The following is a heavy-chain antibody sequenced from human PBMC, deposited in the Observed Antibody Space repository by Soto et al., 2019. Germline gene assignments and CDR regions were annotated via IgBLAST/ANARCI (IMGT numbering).Heavy chain of an antibody. Sequence: SETLSLTCAVSGDSITSVGYSWSWIRQPPGKALEWIGYIYHTGTTYYTAALKSRVAISLDRSKNRISLSLNSVTAADTAVYYCAATVFGEYSHYALDVWGQGTTVTVSS. D-gene: IGHD3-3*01. CDR3: AATVFGEYSHYALDV. J-gene: IGHJ6*02. CDR1: GDSITSVGYS. CDR2: IYHTGTT. V-gene: IGHV4-30-2*01.